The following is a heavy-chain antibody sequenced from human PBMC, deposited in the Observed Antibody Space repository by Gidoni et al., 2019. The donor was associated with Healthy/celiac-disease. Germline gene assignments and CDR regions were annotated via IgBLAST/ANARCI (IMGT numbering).Heavy chain of an antibody. CDR1: GFSLSTSGVG. D-gene: IGHD3-3*01. CDR2: IYWDDDK. CDR3: AHSRYYDFWSGYYSSRYYGMDV. V-gene: IGHV2-5*02. Sequence: QITLKESGPTLVKPTQTLTLTCTFSGFSLSTSGVGVGWIRQPPGKDLEWLALIYWDDDKRYSPSLKSRLTITKDTSKNQVVLTMTNMDPVDTATYYCAHSRYYDFWSGYYSSRYYGMDVWGQGTTVTVSS. J-gene: IGHJ6*02.